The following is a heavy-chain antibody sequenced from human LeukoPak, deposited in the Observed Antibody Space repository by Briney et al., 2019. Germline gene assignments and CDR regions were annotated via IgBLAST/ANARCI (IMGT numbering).Heavy chain of an antibody. CDR1: GFTLSSYG. Sequence: PGRSLRLSCAASGFTLSSYGMHWVRQAPGKGLEWVAVIWYDGSNKYYADSVKGRFTISRDNSKNTLYLQMNSLRAEDTAVYYCARETGSAVGSTDFDYWGQGTLVTVSS. J-gene: IGHJ4*02. V-gene: IGHV3-33*01. CDR3: ARETGSAVGSTDFDY. D-gene: IGHD4-17*01. CDR2: IWYDGSNK.